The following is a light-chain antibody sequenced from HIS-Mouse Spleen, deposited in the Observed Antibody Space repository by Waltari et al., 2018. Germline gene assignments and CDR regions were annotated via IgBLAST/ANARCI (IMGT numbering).Light chain of an antibody. Sequence: QTVVTQAPSLTVSPGWTVTLTCASSTAAVTSVYYPNWFKQKPVQAPSALIYSTSNKHPWTPARFSGSLLGGKAALTLSGVQPEDEAEYYCLLYYGGARVFGGGTKLTVL. CDR3: LLYYGGARV. V-gene: IGLV7-43*01. CDR2: STS. J-gene: IGLJ3*02. CDR1: TAAVTSVYY.